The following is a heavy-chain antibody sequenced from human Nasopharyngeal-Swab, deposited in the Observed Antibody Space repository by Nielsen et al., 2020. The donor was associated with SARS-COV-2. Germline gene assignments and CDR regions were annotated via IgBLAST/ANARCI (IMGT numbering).Heavy chain of an antibody. J-gene: IGHJ4*02. CDR1: GYTFSDYF. V-gene: IGHV1-2*06. CDR2: LNPNTGVA. CDR3: ARKKQLVRPFDY. D-gene: IGHD6-13*01. Sequence: ASVKVSCKTSGYTFSDYFLHWVREAPGQGLEWMGRLNPNTGVANYAQKFQGRVTMTRDTSLSTGYMELCSLRSDDTAVYYCARKKQLVRPFDYWGQGTLVTVSS.